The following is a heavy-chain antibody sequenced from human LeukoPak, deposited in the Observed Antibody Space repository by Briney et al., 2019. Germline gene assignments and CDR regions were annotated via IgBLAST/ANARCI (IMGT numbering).Heavy chain of an antibody. J-gene: IGHJ4*02. CDR3: AGESSGDYVGPPDY. D-gene: IGHD4-17*01. V-gene: IGHV4-59*01. CDR1: GGSISSYY. Sequence: KSSETLSLTCTVSGGSISSYYWSWIRQPPGKGLEWIGYIYYSGSTNYNPSLKSRVTISVDTSKNQFSLKLSSVTAADTAVYYCAGESSGDYVGPPDYWGQGTLVTVSS. CDR2: IYYSGST.